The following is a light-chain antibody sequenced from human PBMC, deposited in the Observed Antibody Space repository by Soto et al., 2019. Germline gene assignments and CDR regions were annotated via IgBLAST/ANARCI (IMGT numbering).Light chain of an antibody. CDR3: QSYDSSLSGWV. V-gene: IGLV1-40*01. J-gene: IGLJ3*02. CDR2: GNS. CDR1: SSNIGAGYD. Sequence: QLVLTQPPSVSGAPGQRVTISCTGSSSNIGAGYDVHWYQQLPGTAPKLFIFGNSNRPSGVPDRFSGSKSVTSASLAITGLQAEDEADYYCQSYDSSLSGWVFGGGTKLTVL.